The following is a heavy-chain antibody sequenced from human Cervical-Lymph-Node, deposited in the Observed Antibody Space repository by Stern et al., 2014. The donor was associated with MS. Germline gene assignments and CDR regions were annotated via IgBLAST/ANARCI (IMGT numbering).Heavy chain of an antibody. CDR1: GGSINPYY. J-gene: IGHJ4*02. CDR3: ARANFYGLGRFLGLFYFDY. V-gene: IGHV4-59*01. D-gene: IGHD3-10*01. Sequence: QLQLQESGPGLVKPSETLSLTCTVSGGSINPYYWTWIRQAPGKGPEEVGYIYYTGRANYNPSLKSPGPISLDPSKVQFSLKLTSPTAADTAVYFCARANFYGLGRFLGLFYFDYWGPGTLVTVSS. CDR2: IYYTGRA.